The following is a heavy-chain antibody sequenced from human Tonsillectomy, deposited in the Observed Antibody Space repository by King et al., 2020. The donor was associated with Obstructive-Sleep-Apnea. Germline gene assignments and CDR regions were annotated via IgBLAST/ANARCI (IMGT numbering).Heavy chain of an antibody. CDR2: IDYSGST. D-gene: IGHD3-10*01. CDR3: ARLMVRGVITKLKRMYYFDY. Sequence: QLQESGPGLVKPSETLSLTCTVSGGSISTYYWSWIRQPPGKGLEWIGYIDYSGSTNYNPSLKSRVTISVDTSKNQFSLKLSSVTAADTAVYYCARLMVRGVITKLKRMYYFDYWGQGTLVTASS. J-gene: IGHJ4*02. CDR1: GGSISTYY. V-gene: IGHV4-59*01.